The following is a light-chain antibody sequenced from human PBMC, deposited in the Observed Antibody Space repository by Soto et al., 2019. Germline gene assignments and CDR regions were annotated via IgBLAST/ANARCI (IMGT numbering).Light chain of an antibody. Sequence: EIVMTQSPATLSVSPGERVTLSCRASQSLTSNLAWYQQKPGQAPRLLIYGASTRATGTPARFSGSGSGTEFTLTISSLQSEDFAVYYCQQYNNWPDMYTFGQGTKLEIK. CDR2: GAS. CDR1: QSLTSN. J-gene: IGKJ2*01. V-gene: IGKV3-15*01. CDR3: QQYNNWPDMYT.